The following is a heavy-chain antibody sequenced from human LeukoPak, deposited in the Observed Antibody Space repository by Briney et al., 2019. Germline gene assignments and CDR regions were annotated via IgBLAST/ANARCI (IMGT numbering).Heavy chain of an antibody. D-gene: IGHD1-26*01. V-gene: IGHV3-7*03. CDR1: GFTFSSYW. CDR3: ARDYYENIAHSHMLPF. J-gene: IGHJ4*02. CDR2: IKQGGGES. Sequence: GGSLRLSCAASGFTFSSYWMTWVRQAPGKGLEWVANIKQGGGESYYVDSVKGRFTISRENAKNSLYLQMNNLRAEDTAVYYCARDYYENIAHSHMLPFWGQGTLVTVSS.